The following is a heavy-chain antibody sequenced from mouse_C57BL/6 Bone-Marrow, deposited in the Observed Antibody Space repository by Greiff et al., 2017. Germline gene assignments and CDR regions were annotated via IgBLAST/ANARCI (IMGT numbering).Heavy chain of an antibody. Sequence: VQLQQSGAELVKPGASVKLSCTASGFNIKDYYMHWVKQRTEQGLEWIGRIDPEDGETKYAPKFPGKATITADTSSNTAYLQLSSLTSEDTAVYYCARYIQYYYGSSYVLFAYWGQGTLVTVSA. V-gene: IGHV14-2*01. CDR2: IDPEDGET. D-gene: IGHD1-1*01. CDR3: ARYIQYYYGSSYVLFAY. J-gene: IGHJ3*01. CDR1: GFNIKDYY.